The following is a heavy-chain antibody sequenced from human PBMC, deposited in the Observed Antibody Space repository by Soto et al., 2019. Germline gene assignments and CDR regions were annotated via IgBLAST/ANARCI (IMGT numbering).Heavy chain of an antibody. D-gene: IGHD6-13*01. CDR1: GDSISRSY. J-gene: IGHJ4*02. CDR2: ISASGTT. V-gene: IGHV4-4*07. CDR3: ARGFGSWSDF. Sequence: QVQLLESGPGLVAPSETLSLSCTVSGDSISRSYWTWIRHPAGKGLEWIGRISASGTTTYNPSLKSRVTMSLDTSENLFSLEVRSVTAADTAVYFCARGFGSWSDFWGQGTLVTVSS.